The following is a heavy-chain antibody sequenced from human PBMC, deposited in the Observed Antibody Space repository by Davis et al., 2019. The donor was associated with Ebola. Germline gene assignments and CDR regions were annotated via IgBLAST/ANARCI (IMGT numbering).Heavy chain of an antibody. CDR3: AQAVEGHFDH. Sequence: SQPLSLTCAISGDSVSTKSAAWNWIRQSPSRGLEWLGRTYYRSKWYYDYAVSLEGRITINPDTSKNQFSLQLNSVTPEDTAVYYCAQAVEGHFDHWGQGTLVTVSS. J-gene: IGHJ4*02. CDR2: TYYRSKWYY. D-gene: IGHD2-15*01. CDR1: GDSVSTKSAA. V-gene: IGHV6-1*01.